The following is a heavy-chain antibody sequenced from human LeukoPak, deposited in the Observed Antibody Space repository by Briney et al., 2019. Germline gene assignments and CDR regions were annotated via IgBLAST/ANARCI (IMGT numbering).Heavy chain of an antibody. J-gene: IGHJ4*02. V-gene: IGHV1-18*01. CDR2: ISAYNGNT. D-gene: IGHD3-22*01. CDR1: GYTFTSYG. Sequence: ASVKVSCKASGYTFTSYGISWVRQAPGQGLEWMGWISAYNGNTNYAQKLQGRVTMTTDTSTSTAYMELRSLRSDDTAVCYCARDPASSYYYDSSGYYWGLDYWGQGTLVTVSS. CDR3: ARDPASSYYYDSSGYYWGLDY.